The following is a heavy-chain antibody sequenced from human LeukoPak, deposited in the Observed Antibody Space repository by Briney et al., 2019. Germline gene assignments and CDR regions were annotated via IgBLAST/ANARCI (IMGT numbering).Heavy chain of an antibody. CDR3: ARGLLLWFGGYYFDY. CDR1: GGSISSGDYY. CDR2: IYYSGST. D-gene: IGHD3-10*01. J-gene: IGHJ4*02. Sequence: KTSETLSLTCTVSGGSISSGDYYWSWIRQPPGKGLEWIGYIYYSGSTYYNPSLKSRVTISVDTSKNQFSLKLSSVTAADTAVYYCARGLLLWFGGYYFDYWGQGTLVTVSS. V-gene: IGHV4-30-4*01.